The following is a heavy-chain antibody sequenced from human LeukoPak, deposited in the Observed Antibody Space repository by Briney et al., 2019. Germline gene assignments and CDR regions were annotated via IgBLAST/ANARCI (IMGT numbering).Heavy chain of an antibody. J-gene: IGHJ4*02. CDR3: ARGGGDYNPFDY. V-gene: IGHV3-53*04. D-gene: IGHD4-17*01. CDR2: MYSGGST. CDR1: GFTVSSNY. Sequence: PGGSLRLSCVVSGFTVSSNYMSWVRQAPGKGLEWVSVMYSGGSTYYADSVKGRFTISRHNSKNTLYLEINSLRPDDTAVYYCARGGGDYNPFDYWGQGTLVTVSS.